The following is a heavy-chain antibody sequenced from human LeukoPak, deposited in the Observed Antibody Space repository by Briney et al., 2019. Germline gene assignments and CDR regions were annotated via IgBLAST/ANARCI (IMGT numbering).Heavy chain of an antibody. Sequence: GASVKVSCKASGYTFIDCYMHWVRQAPGQGLEWMGWINPNSGGTDYAQKFQGRVTMTRDTSIDTAYMELSRLTSDDTAVYYCARDRITDCSTTSCTIANWFDPWGQGTLVTVSS. V-gene: IGHV1-2*02. D-gene: IGHD2-2*01. CDR1: GYTFIDCY. CDR2: INPNSGGT. CDR3: ARDRITDCSTTSCTIANWFDP. J-gene: IGHJ5*02.